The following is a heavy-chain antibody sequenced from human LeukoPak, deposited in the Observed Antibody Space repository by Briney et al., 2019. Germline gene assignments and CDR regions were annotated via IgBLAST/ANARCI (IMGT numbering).Heavy chain of an antibody. D-gene: IGHD3-10*01. J-gene: IGHJ4*02. V-gene: IGHV4-31*03. CDR1: GGSISNSGYF. CDR3: AQGSGDY. Sequence: SSETLSLTCTVSGGSISNSGYFWSWIRQHPGQGLEWIVYIYYSGNTYYNPSLKSRVTISVDTSKYQFSLKLSSVTAADTAVYYCAQGSGDYWGQGTLVTVSS. CDR2: IYYSGNT.